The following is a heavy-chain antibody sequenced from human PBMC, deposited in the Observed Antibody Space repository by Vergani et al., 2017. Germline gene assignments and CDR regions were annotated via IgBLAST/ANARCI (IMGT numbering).Heavy chain of an antibody. D-gene: IGHD6-19*01. CDR2: IYHSGST. V-gene: IGHV4-38-2*01. J-gene: IGHJ4*02. Sequence: QVQLQESGPGLVKPSETLSLTCAVSGYSISSGYYWGWIRQPPGKGLEWIGSIYHSGSTYYNPSLKSRVTISVDTSKNQFSLKLSSVTAADTAVYYCARAVAASIDYWGQGTLVTVSS. CDR1: GYSISSGYY. CDR3: ARAVAASIDY.